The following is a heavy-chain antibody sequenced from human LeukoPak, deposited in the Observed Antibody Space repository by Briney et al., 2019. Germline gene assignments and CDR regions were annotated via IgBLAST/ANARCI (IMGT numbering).Heavy chain of an antibody. Sequence: SETLSLTCTVSGGSISSSSFYWDWIRQPPGKGLEWIGSLYYSGSTYYNPSLKSRVTISVDTSKNQFSLNLSSVTAADTAGYYCARLPSEYNWNYFDSWGQGTLVTVSS. J-gene: IGHJ4*02. D-gene: IGHD1-20*01. CDR1: GGSISSSSFY. V-gene: IGHV4-39*01. CDR3: ARLPSEYNWNYFDS. CDR2: LYYSGST.